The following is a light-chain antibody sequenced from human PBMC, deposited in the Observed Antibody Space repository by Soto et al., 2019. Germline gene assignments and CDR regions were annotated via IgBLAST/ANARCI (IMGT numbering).Light chain of an antibody. Sequence: ELVLTQSPGTLSLSPGARAPLSCRARQSVSSGYLAWYQQKPGQAPRLLIYGSSNRATGIPDRFSGSGSGTDFTLTISRLEPEDFAVYYCQQRNIWPPITFGQGTRLEIK. CDR3: QQRNIWPPIT. CDR2: GSS. CDR1: QSVSSGY. J-gene: IGKJ5*01. V-gene: IGKV3D-20*02.